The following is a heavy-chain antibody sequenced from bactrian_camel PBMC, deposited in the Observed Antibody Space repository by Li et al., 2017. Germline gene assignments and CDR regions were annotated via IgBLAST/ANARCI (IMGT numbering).Heavy chain of an antibody. J-gene: IGHJ4*01. CDR1: YTRRPNY. Sequence: DVQLVESGGGSVQAGGSLRLSCSYTRRPNYVTWFRQGPGNGREGVASISSDGRTKYADSVKGRFTISRDKNKNTLFLEMKGLKPEDTARYICVAERYGGCALVANYGYWGQGTQVTVS. CDR2: ISSDGRT. V-gene: IGHV3S10*01. D-gene: IGHD1*01. CDR3: VAERYGGCALVANYGY.